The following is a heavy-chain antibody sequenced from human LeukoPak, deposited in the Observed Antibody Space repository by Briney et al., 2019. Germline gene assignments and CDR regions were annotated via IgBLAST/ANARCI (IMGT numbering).Heavy chain of an antibody. CDR1: GYSIRSGDY. Sequence: SETLSLTCTVSGYSIRSGDYWGWIRQPPGKGLEWIGNIYHSGSTYYNPSLKSRVTISVDTSKNQFSLKLSSVTAADTAVYYCARGRGRYSGSYYHFDYWGQGTLVTASS. CDR3: ARGRGRYSGSYYHFDY. V-gene: IGHV4-38-2*02. CDR2: IYHSGST. J-gene: IGHJ4*02. D-gene: IGHD1-26*01.